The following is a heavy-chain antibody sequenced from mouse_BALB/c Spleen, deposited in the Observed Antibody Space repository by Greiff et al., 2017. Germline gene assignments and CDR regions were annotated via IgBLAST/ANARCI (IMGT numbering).Heavy chain of an antibody. J-gene: IGHJ2*01. CDR1: GYTFTSYT. CDR2: INPSSGYT. V-gene: IGHV1-4*02. CDR3: ARELYGNY. Sequence: VKLVESAAELARPGASVKMSCKASGYTFTSYTMHWVKQRPGQGLEWIGYINPSSGYTEYNQKFKDKTTLTADKSSSTAYMQLSSLTSEDSAVYYCARELYGNYWGQGTTLTVSS. D-gene: IGHD2-1*01.